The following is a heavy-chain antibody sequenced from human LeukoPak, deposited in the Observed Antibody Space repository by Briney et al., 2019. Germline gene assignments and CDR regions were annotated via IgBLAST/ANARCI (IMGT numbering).Heavy chain of an antibody. J-gene: IGHJ4*02. CDR2: IIPIFGTA. CDR3: ARVRGSYFDY. V-gene: IGHV1-69*13. CDR1: GYTFTGYY. Sequence: ASVKVSCKASGYTFTGYYMHWVRQAPGQGLEWMGGIIPIFGTANYAQKFQGRVTITADESTSTAYMELRSLRSDDTAVYYCARVRGSYFDYWGQGTLVTVSS.